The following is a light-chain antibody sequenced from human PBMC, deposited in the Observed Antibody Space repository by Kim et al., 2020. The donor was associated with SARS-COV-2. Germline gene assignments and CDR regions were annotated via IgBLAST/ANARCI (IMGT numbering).Light chain of an antibody. CDR1: QSIKSY. V-gene: IGKV1-39*01. CDR3: QQSHSIPLT. J-gene: IGKJ5*01. CDR2: AAS. Sequence: DIQMTQSPSSLSAFVGDRVTITCRASQSIKSYLNWYQQKPGKAPKLLIYAASSLQSGVPPRFSGSGSGTDFTLTISSLQPEDFATYYCQQSHSIPLTFGQGTRLEIK.